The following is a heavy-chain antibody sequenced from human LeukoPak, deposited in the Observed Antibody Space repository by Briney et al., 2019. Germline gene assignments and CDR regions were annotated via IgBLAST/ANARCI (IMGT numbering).Heavy chain of an antibody. D-gene: IGHD6-13*01. CDR1: GFTFSSYA. Sequence: GGSLRLSCAASGFTFSSYAMHWVRQAPGKGLEWVAVISYDGSNKYYADSVKGRFTISRDNSKNTLYLQMSSLRAEDTAVYYCAKDLAAAGGYWGQGTLVTVSS. CDR2: ISYDGSNK. V-gene: IGHV3-30-3*01. CDR3: AKDLAAAGGY. J-gene: IGHJ4*02.